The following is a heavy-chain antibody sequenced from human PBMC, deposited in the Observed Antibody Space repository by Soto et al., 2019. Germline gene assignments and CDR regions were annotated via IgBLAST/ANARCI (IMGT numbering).Heavy chain of an antibody. CDR3: ARAIVSSSGSSFNWFDP. J-gene: IGHJ5*02. CDR1: GYTFTSYG. Sequence: QVQLVQSGAEVKKPGASVKVSCKASGYTFTSYGISWVRQAPGQGLEWMGWISAYNGNTNYEQKLQCRVTMTTDTPTSTADMELRSLRSDDTAGYDCARAIVSSSGSSFNWFDPWGQGTLVTVSS. CDR2: ISAYNGNT. V-gene: IGHV1-18*01. D-gene: IGHD3-10*01.